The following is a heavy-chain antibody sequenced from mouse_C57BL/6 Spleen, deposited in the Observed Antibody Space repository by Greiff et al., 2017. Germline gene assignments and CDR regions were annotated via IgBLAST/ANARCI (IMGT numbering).Heavy chain of an antibody. CDR1: GFTFSDYY. D-gene: IGHD1-1*01. J-gene: IGHJ1*03. CDR2: INYDGSST. Sequence: EVQLVESEGGLVQPGSSMKLSCTASGFTFSDYYMAWVRQVPEKGLEWVANINYDGSSTYYLDSLKSRFIISRDNAKNILYLQMSSLKSEDTATYYCARDEDYYGSRGYFDVWGTGTTVTVSS. V-gene: IGHV5-16*01. CDR3: ARDEDYYGSRGYFDV.